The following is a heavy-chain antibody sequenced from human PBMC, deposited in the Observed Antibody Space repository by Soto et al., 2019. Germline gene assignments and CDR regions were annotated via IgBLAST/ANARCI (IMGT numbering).Heavy chain of an antibody. CDR3: ARGVVTATLGGDY. J-gene: IGHJ4*02. Sequence: QVQLVESGGGVVQPGRSLRLSCAASGFTFSSYAMHWVRQAPGKGLEWVTVISYDGSNKYYADSVKGRFTICRDNSKNTLYLQMNSLRAEDTAVYYCARGVVTATLGGDYWGQGTLVTVSS. CDR2: ISYDGSNK. D-gene: IGHD2-21*02. CDR1: GFTFSSYA. V-gene: IGHV3-30-3*01.